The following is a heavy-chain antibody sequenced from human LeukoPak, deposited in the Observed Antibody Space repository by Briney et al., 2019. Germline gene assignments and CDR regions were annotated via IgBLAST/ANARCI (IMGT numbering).Heavy chain of an antibody. J-gene: IGHJ4*02. V-gene: IGHV4-59*01. CDR3: EGGNEYDSWSGYHY. CDR2: IYYSGST. D-gene: IGHD3-3*01. CDR1: GGSISSYY. Sequence: PSETLSLTCAVSGGSISSYYWSWIRQPPGKGLEWIGDIYYSGSTKYNPSLQRRVTILLGPSKNHIFLKVSPATTAETAGYYYEGGNEYDSWSGYHYWGQGTLVTVSS.